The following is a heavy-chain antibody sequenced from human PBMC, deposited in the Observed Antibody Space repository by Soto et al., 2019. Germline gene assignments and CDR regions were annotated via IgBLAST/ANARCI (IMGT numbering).Heavy chain of an antibody. V-gene: IGHV5-51*01. CDR3: ARQTGYCSGGSCRTLYYYGMDV. J-gene: IGHJ6*02. Sequence: PGESLKISGDGSGYSFTIYWIGWVLQMPGKGLDWMWIIYPGDSDTRYSPSFQGQVTISADKSISTAYLQWSSLKASDTAMYYCARQTGYCSGGSCRTLYYYGMDVWGQGTTVTVS. CDR1: GYSFTIYW. D-gene: IGHD2-15*01. CDR2: IYPGDSDT.